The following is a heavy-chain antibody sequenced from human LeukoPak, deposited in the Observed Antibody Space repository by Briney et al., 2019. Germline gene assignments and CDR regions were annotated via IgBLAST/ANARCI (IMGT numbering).Heavy chain of an antibody. D-gene: IGHD2-15*01. Sequence: PSETLSLTCTVSGASISSYYWSWLRQPPGQGLEWIGYIYYSGSIHYSPSLESRVTISVDTSRNQFSLKLSSVTAADTAVYYCARHHCSGGSCYLSGFDYWGRGTLVTVSS. V-gene: IGHV4-59*08. J-gene: IGHJ4*02. CDR2: IYYSGSI. CDR1: GASISSYY. CDR3: ARHHCSGGSCYLSGFDY.